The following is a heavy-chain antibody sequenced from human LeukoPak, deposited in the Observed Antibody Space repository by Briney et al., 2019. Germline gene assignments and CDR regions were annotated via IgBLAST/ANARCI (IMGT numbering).Heavy chain of an antibody. CDR2: LNTNGTV. J-gene: IGHJ2*01. CDR3: ARLLGSSGYAGDWYFDL. D-gene: IGHD3-22*01. CDR1: GASISRYY. Sequence: PSETLCLTCSVSGASISRYYWTWIRQPVGKVLERFGRLNTNGTVNYNPSLRSRVTMSRDTSRNQFSLKLTSVTAADTAVYYCARLLGSSGYAGDWYFDLWGPGALVTVSS. V-gene: IGHV4-4*07.